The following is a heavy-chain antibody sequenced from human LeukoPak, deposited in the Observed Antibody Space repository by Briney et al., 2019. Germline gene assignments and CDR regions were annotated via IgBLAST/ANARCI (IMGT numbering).Heavy chain of an antibody. CDR2: ISGDNPGT. J-gene: IGHJ4*02. CDR3: AKASVGHCSGAFCYHFDS. D-gene: IGHD2-15*01. V-gene: IGHV3-23*01. CDR1: GVTFSTYA. Sequence: GGSLRLSCEASGVTFSTYAMSWVRQTPGKGLEWVAAISGDNPGTYHASSVRGRFTISRDNSKNTVHLQMNALRAEDAAIYYCAKASVGHCSGAFCYHFDSWGQGTLVTVSS.